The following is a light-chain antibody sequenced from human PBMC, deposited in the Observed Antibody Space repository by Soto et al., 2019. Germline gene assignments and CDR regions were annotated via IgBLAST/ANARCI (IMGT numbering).Light chain of an antibody. V-gene: IGLV2-11*01. CDR1: STNVGGYNY. Sequence: QSALTQPRSVSGSPGQSVSISCTGTSTNVGGYNYVSWYQQHPGKVPRLMIYDVSKRPSGVPDRFSASKSGNTASLTISGLQAEDEADYYCSSYAGSYTLIFGGGTKLTVL. J-gene: IGLJ2*01. CDR3: SSYAGSYTLI. CDR2: DVS.